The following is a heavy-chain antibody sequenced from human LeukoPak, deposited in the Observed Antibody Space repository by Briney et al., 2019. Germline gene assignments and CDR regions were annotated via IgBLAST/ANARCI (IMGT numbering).Heavy chain of an antibody. CDR1: GFTFSSYG. V-gene: IGHV3-30*18. Sequence: GGSLRLSCAASGFTFSSYGMHWVRQAPGKGLEWVAVISYDGSNKYYADSVKGRFTISRDNSKNTLYLQMNSLRAEDTAVYYCAKDQVYGDYDYNWFDPWGQGTLVTVSS. CDR3: AKDQVYGDYDYNWFDP. CDR2: ISYDGSNK. J-gene: IGHJ5*02. D-gene: IGHD4-17*01.